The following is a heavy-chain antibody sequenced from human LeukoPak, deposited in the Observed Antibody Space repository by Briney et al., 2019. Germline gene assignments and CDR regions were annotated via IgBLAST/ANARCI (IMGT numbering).Heavy chain of an antibody. CDR2: IVVGSGNT. CDR3: AATSTGTHYYYGMDV. Sequence: GASVNVSCKASGFTFTSSAVQWVRQARGQRLEWIGWIVVGSGNTNYAQKFQERVTITRDMSTSTAYMELSSLRSEDTAVYYCAATSTGTHYYYGMDVWGQGTTVTVSS. V-gene: IGHV1-58*01. D-gene: IGHD1-1*01. CDR1: GFTFTSSA. J-gene: IGHJ6*02.